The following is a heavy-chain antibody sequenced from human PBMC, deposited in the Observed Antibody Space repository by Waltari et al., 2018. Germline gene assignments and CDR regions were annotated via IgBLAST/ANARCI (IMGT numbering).Heavy chain of an antibody. D-gene: IGHD4-17*01. J-gene: IGHJ4*02. CDR3: ASDGDYVFD. V-gene: IGHV3-30*01. Sequence: QVQLVESGGGVVQPGRSLRLSCAASGFTFSSYAMHWVRQAPGKGLGWVAVISYDGSNKDYADSVKGRFTISRDKSKNTLYLQMNSLRAEDTAVYYCASDGDYVFDWGQGTLVTVSS. CDR1: GFTFSSYA. CDR2: ISYDGSNK.